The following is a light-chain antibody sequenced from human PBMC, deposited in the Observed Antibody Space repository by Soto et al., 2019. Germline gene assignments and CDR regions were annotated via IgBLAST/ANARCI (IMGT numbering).Light chain of an antibody. CDR1: QSVSDNY. J-gene: IGKJ4*01. V-gene: IGKV3-20*01. CDR3: QQYGGSPRVS. Sequence: EIVLTQSPGALSLSPGERATLSCRASQSVSDNYLAWYQQKPGQAPRLLIYGASIRATGIPDRFSGSGSGAYFPLTISRLEPEDFAVYYCQQYGGSPRVSFGGGTKVEIK. CDR2: GAS.